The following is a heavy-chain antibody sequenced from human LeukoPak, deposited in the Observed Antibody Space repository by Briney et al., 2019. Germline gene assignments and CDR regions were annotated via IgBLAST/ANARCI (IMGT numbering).Heavy chain of an antibody. CDR3: ARDGYDFWSGFESKNWFDP. J-gene: IGHJ5*02. CDR2: INPNSGGT. Sequence: ASVKVSCKASGYTFTGYYMHWVRQAPGQGLEWMGWINPNSGGTNYAQKFQGRVTMTRDTSISTAYMELSRLRSDDTAVYYCARDGYDFWSGFESKNWFDPGAREPWSPSPQ. V-gene: IGHV1-2*02. D-gene: IGHD3-3*01. CDR1: GYTFTGYY.